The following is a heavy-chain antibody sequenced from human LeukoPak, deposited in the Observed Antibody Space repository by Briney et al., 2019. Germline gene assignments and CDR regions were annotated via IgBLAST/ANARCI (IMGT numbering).Heavy chain of an antibody. D-gene: IGHD3-3*01. J-gene: IGHJ6*03. CDR1: GGSISGSSFY. CDR2: FFYSGST. V-gene: IGHV4-39*07. CDR3: ARDLRWSGLTAYYYYMDV. Sequence: SETLSLTCAVSGGSISGSSFYWGWIRQPPGKGLEWIGSFFYSGSTYYNPSLKSRVTISVDTSKNQFSLKLSSVTAADTAVYYCARDLRWSGLTAYYYYMDVWGKGTTVTVSS.